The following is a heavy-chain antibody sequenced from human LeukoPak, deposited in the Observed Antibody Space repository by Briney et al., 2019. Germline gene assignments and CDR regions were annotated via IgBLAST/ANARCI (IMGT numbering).Heavy chain of an antibody. Sequence: SETLSLTCTVSGGSISSYYWSWIRQPPGKGLEWIGYIYYSGSTNYNPSLKSRVTISVDTSKNQFSLKLSSVTAADTAVYYCARRPYYYDSSAYYYFDYWGQGTLVTVSS. V-gene: IGHV4-59*01. CDR1: GGSISSYY. CDR2: IYYSGST. D-gene: IGHD3-22*01. J-gene: IGHJ4*02. CDR3: ARRPYYYDSSAYYYFDY.